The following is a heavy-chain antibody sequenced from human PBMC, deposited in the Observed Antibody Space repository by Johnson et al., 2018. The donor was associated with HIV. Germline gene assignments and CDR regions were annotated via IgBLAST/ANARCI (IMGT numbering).Heavy chain of an antibody. CDR2: IGKVSDT. CDR1: GFIFRSYD. D-gene: IGHD5-24*01. Sequence: VQLVESGGGLVQPGGSLRLSCAASGFIFRSYDMHWVRQTAGKGLEWVSAIGKVSDTYYSDSVKGRFSMSRENVKNSLYLQMNNLRAGDTAVYFCARESRDGPKLRAFDIWGQGTMVTVSS. V-gene: IGHV3-13*01. J-gene: IGHJ3*02. CDR3: ARESRDGPKLRAFDI.